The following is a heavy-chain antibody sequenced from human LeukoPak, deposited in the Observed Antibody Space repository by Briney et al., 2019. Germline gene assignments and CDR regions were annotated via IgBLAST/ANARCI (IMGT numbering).Heavy chain of an antibody. V-gene: IGHV3-23*01. J-gene: IGHJ5*02. D-gene: IGHD4-17*01. Sequence: GGSLRLSCAASEFTFSSYAMSWVRQAPGKGLEWVSAISGSGGSTYYADSVKGRFTISRDNSKNTLYLQMNSLRAEDTAVYYCAKDQSPKYGDYADRWFDPWGQGTLVTVSS. CDR1: EFTFSSYA. CDR3: AKDQSPKYGDYADRWFDP. CDR2: ISGSGGST.